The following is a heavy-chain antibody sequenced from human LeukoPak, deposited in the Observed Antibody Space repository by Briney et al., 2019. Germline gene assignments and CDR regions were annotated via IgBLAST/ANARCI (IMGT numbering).Heavy chain of an antibody. V-gene: IGHV3-7*01. CDR3: ARDLNPWEQRRDAFDI. CDR1: GFTFSSYW. Sequence: GGSLRLSCAASGFTFSSYWMSWVRQAPGKGLEWVANIKQDGSEKYYVDSVKGRFTISRDNAKNSLYLQMNSLRAEDTAVYYCARDLNPWEQRRDAFDIWGQGIMVTVSS. CDR2: IKQDGSEK. D-gene: IGHD1-26*01. J-gene: IGHJ3*02.